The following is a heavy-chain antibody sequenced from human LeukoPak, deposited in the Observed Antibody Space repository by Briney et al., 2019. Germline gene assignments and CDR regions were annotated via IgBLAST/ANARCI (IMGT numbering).Heavy chain of an antibody. CDR2: INPNSGGT. CDR1: GYTFTGYY. D-gene: IGHD3-9*01. Sequence: GASVKVSCKASGYTFTGYYVHWVRQAPGQGLEWMGWINPNSGGTNYAQKFQGRVTMTRDTSISTAYMELSRLRSDDTAVYYCARGSRPVYNLLTGKRYFDHWGQGTLLTVSS. CDR3: ARGSRPVYNLLTGKRYFDH. J-gene: IGHJ4*02. V-gene: IGHV1-2*02.